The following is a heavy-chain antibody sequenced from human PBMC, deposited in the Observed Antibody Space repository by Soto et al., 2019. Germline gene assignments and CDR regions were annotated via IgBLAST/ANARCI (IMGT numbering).Heavy chain of an antibody. CDR2: IDYSGRT. CDR3: ASSSLYGMDV. V-gene: IGHV4-59*08. CDR1: GGPIKNYY. J-gene: IGHJ6*02. Sequence: ETLSLTCTVSGGPIKNYYWSWIRQPPRKGLEWIGYIDYSGRTNYNPSLKSRVTISVDTSKNQFSLKLTSVTAADTAVYYCASSSLYGMDVWGQGTTVTVSS.